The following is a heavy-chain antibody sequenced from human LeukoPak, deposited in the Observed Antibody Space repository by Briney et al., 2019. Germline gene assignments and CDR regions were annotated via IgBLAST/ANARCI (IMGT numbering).Heavy chain of an antibody. CDR2: ISGSGGST. J-gene: IGHJ4*02. CDR1: GFTFSDYY. D-gene: IGHD3-22*01. V-gene: IGHV3-23*01. CDR3: AKDGSVYDSDY. Sequence: GGSLRLSCAASGFTFSDYYMSWIRQAPGKGLEWVSAISGSGGSTYYADSVKGQFTISRDNSKNTLYLQMNSLRAEDTAVYYCAKDGSVYDSDYWGQGTLVTVSS.